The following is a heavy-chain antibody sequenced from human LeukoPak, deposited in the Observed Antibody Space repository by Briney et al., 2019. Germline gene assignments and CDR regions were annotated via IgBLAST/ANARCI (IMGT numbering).Heavy chain of an antibody. D-gene: IGHD1-26*01. CDR1: GFTFSSYE. J-gene: IGHJ4*02. Sequence: PGGSLRLSCAASGFTFSSYEMNWVRQAPGKGLEWVSYISSSGSTIYYADSVKGRFTISRDNAKNSVYLQMNSLRAEDTAVYFCARDKPSGSSLFDSWGQGTLVTVSS. CDR3: ARDKPSGSSLFDS. CDR2: ISSSGSTI. V-gene: IGHV3-48*03.